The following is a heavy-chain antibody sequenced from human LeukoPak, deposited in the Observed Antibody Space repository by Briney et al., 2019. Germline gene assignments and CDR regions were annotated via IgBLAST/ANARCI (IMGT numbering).Heavy chain of an antibody. CDR3: ASTTTYYGGNSGGLFDY. CDR1: GGTFSSYA. CDR2: IIPILGIA. V-gene: IGHV1-69*04. D-gene: IGHD4-23*01. Sequence: ASVKVSCKASGGTFSSYAISWVRQAPGQGLEWMGRIIPILGIANYAQKFQGRVTITADKSTSTAYMELSSLRSEDTAVYYCASTTTYYGGNSGGLFDYWGQGTLVTVSS. J-gene: IGHJ4*02.